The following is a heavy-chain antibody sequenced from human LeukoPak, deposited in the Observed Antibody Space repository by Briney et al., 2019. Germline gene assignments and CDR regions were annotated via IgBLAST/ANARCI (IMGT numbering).Heavy chain of an antibody. J-gene: IGHJ4*02. V-gene: IGHV4-39*07. CDR3: ARGVGPTTAQSTFDY. Sequence: PSETLSLTCTVSGGSISNSGYYWGWIRQPPGTGLRWIGSIYDNGGTYQNSSLRSRVTISLDTSKNQLSLKLTSVTAADTAVYYCARGVGPTTAQSTFDYWGQGALVTVSS. D-gene: IGHD1-26*01. CDR1: GGSISNSGYY. CDR2: IYDNGGT.